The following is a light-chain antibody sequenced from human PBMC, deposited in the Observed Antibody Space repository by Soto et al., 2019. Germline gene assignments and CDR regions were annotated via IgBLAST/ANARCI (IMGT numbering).Light chain of an antibody. CDR3: QTWGSGTVV. Sequence: QLVLTQSPSASASLGASVKLSCTLSSGHSSYAIAWHQQQPEKGPRYLMKLNSDGSHSKGDGIPDRFSGSSSGAERYLTISSLQSEDAADYYCQTWGSGTVVFGGGTQLTV. CDR1: SGHSSYA. V-gene: IGLV4-69*01. CDR2: LNSDGSH. J-gene: IGLJ2*01.